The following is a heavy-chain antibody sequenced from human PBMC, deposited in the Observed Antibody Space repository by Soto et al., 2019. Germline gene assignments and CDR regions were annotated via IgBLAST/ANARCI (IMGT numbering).Heavy chain of an antibody. J-gene: IGHJ6*02. V-gene: IGHV3-23*01. CDR3: AKVRGTGWYVHYYYGIDV. CDR2: ISGSGDNT. CDR1: GFTFSSYA. Sequence: GGSLRLSCAASGFTFSSYAMSWVRQAPGKGLEWVSAISGSGDNTHYADSVKGRFTISRDNSKNTLYLQMNSLRAEDTAVYFCAKVRGTGWYVHYYYGIDVWGQGTTVTVSS. D-gene: IGHD6-19*01.